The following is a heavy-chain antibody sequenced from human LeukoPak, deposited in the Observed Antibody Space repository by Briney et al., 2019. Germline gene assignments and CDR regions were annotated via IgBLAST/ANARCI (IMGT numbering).Heavy chain of an antibody. D-gene: IGHD3-10*01. Sequence: ASVKVSCKASGYAFTDYYMHLVRQAPGQGLEWMGWISPNSGGTNYAQKFQGRVTMTRDTSISTAYMELSRLRSDDTAIYYCARESLVRLTSGFDIWGQGTMVTVSS. J-gene: IGHJ3*02. CDR3: ARESLVRLTSGFDI. V-gene: IGHV1-2*02. CDR2: ISPNSGGT. CDR1: GYAFTDYY.